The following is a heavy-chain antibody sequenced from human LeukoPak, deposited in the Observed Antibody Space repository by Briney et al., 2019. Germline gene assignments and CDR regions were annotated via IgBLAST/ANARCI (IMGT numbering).Heavy chain of an antibody. CDR1: GYTFSSYE. CDR3: AKDSDPFLESYYFDY. D-gene: IGHD3-3*01. J-gene: IGHJ4*02. Sequence: PGGSLRLSCAASGYTFSSYEMNWVRQAPGKGLEWVAVISYDGSNKYYADSVKGRFTISRDNSKNTLYLQMNSLRAEDTAVYYCAKDSDPFLESYYFDYWGQGTLVTVSS. V-gene: IGHV3-30*18. CDR2: ISYDGSNK.